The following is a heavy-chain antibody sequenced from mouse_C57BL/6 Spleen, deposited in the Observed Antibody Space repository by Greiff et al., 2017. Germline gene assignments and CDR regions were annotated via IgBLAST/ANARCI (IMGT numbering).Heavy chain of an antibody. CDR1: GFSLTSYG. Sequence: VQLVESGPGLVQPSQSLSITCTVSGFSLTSYGVHWVRQSPGKGLEWLGVIWSGGSTDYNAAFISRLSISKDNSKSQVFFKMNSLQADDTAIYYCARNGRGSSSWFAYWGQGTLVTVSA. V-gene: IGHV2-2*01. CDR2: IWSGGST. D-gene: IGHD1-1*01. CDR3: ARNGRGSSSWFAY. J-gene: IGHJ3*01.